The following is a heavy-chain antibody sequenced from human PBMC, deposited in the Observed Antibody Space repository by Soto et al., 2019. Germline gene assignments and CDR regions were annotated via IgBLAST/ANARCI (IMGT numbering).Heavy chain of an antibody. CDR2: TNPNSGNT. J-gene: IGHJ4*02. D-gene: IGHD4-17*01. V-gene: IGHV1-8*01. CDR1: GYTFTSYD. Sequence: QMQLVQSGAEGKKPGASVQVSCKASGYTFTSYDIKSVRPATGQGLECMGWTNPNSGNTGNAQKFHGRVTMSKNTSIRTVYMGLSSLGSEDTAVYYCTRTLYGDNVDYWGQGTLVTVSS. CDR3: TRTLYGDNVDY.